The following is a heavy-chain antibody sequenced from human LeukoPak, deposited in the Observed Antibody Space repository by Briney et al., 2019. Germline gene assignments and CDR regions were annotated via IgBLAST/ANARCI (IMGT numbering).Heavy chain of an antibody. CDR1: GYTFTSYD. CDR3: ARGPDPNFWSGYYPYYYYYYMDV. D-gene: IGHD3-3*01. Sequence: GASVKVSCEASGYTFTSYDINWVRQATGQGLEWMGWMNPNSGNTGYAQKFQGRVTMTRDTSISTAYMELSSLRSEDTAVYYRARGPDPNFWSGYYPYYYYYYMDVWGKGTTVTVSS. J-gene: IGHJ6*03. V-gene: IGHV1-8*01. CDR2: MNPNSGNT.